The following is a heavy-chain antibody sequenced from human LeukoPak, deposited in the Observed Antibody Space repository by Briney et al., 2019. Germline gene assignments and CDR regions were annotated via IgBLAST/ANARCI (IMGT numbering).Heavy chain of an antibody. CDR3: ARLELRDRNFDY. J-gene: IGHJ4*02. CDR1: GGSISSHY. Sequence: SGTQSLTCAVSGGSISSHYWSWIRQPPGKGLEWIGYIYYSGSTNYNPSLKSRVTISVDTSKNQFSLKLSSVTAADTAVYYCARLELRDRNFDYWGQGTLVTVSS. D-gene: IGHD1-7*01. CDR2: IYYSGST. V-gene: IGHV4-59*11.